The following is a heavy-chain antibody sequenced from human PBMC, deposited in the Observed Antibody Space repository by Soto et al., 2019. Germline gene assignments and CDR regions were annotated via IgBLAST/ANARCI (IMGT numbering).Heavy chain of an antibody. V-gene: IGHV5-51*01. D-gene: IGHD6-13*01. CDR3: ARSPRSSPYFDY. Sequence: PGESLKISCQCSGYTFSNFWIGWVLQLPGKGLEWMGIIYPGDHETRYSPSFHGKVTISADKSINTAYLQWNSLEASDTAFYFCARSPRSSPYFDYWGQGALFTVSS. J-gene: IGHJ4*02. CDR1: GYTFSNFW. CDR2: IYPGDHET.